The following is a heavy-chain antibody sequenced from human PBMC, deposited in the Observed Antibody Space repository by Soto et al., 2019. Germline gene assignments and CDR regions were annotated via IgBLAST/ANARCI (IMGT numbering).Heavy chain of an antibody. CDR3: ARRHSSSSAFDP. Sequence: GESLKISCKGSGYSFTSYWINWVRQMPGKGLEWMGRIDPSDSYTNYSPSFQGHVTISADKSISTAYLQWSSLKASDTAIYYCARRHSSSSAFDPWGQGTLVTVSS. D-gene: IGHD6-13*01. CDR1: GYSFTSYW. V-gene: IGHV5-10-1*01. J-gene: IGHJ5*02. CDR2: IDPSDSYT.